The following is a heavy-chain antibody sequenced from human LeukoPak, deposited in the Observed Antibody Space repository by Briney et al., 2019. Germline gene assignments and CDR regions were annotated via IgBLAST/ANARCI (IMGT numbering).Heavy chain of an antibody. Sequence: SETLSLTCAVYGGSFSGYYWSWIRQPPGKGLEWIGEINHSGSTNYNPSLKSRVTISVDTSKNQFSLKLSSVTAADTAVYYCARLRSSWSRYFDYWGQGTLVTVSS. CDR3: ARLRSSWSRYFDY. J-gene: IGHJ4*02. D-gene: IGHD6-13*01. CDR1: GGSFSGYY. CDR2: INHSGST. V-gene: IGHV4-34*01.